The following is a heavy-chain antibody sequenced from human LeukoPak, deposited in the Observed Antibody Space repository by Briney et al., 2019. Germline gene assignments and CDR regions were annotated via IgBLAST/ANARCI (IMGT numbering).Heavy chain of an antibody. D-gene: IGHD5-12*01. CDR3: EKGQYSGYDSQPDY. J-gene: IGHJ4*02. V-gene: IGHV3-9*01. CDR1: GFTFGAYA. Sequence: GGSLRLSCTASGFTFGAYAMHWVRQAPGRGLHWVSGISWSGGGLGYADSAKGRFTISRDNAKNSLYLQMNSLMPEETAFYFCEKGQYSGYDSQPDYWGQGTLVTVSS. CDR2: ISWSGGGL.